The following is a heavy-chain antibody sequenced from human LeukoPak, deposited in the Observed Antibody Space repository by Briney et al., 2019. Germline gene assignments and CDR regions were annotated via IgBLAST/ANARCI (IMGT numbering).Heavy chain of an antibody. CDR2: ISSSSSYI. CDR3: ARDVYSSGWTFDY. D-gene: IGHD6-19*01. CDR1: GYTFSSYS. Sequence: GGSLRLSCAASGYTFSSYSMNRVRQAPGKGLEWVSSISSSSSYIYYADSVKGRFTISRDNAKNSLYLQMNSLRAEDTAVYYCARDVYSSGWTFDYWGQGTMVTVSS. J-gene: IGHJ4*02. V-gene: IGHV3-21*01.